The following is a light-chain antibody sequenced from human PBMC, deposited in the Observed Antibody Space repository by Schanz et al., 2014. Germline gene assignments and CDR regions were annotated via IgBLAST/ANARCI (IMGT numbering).Light chain of an antibody. J-gene: IGLJ2*01. CDR3: GAWDSSLSDVV. V-gene: IGLV1-40*01. CDR1: SSNIGAGYD. Sequence: QSVLTQPPSVSGAPGQRVTISCTESSSNIGAGYDVHWYQQLPGTAPKLLIYGNSNRPSGVPDRFSGSKSGTSATLAITGLQTGDEADYYCGAWDSSLSDVVFGGGTKLTVL. CDR2: GNS.